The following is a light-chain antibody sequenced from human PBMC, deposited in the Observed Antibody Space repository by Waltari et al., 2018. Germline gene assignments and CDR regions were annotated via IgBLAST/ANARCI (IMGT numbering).Light chain of an antibody. CDR1: QSIGTY. J-gene: IGKJ1*01. V-gene: IGKV1-39*01. Sequence: DIQLTQSPSSLSASVGDSVTITCRASQSIGTYVNWYQQRPGQAPKLLSYVGSALQIGVPSRFSGSGSGTEFTLIVSSLQPEDFVTYYCQQSYHYPRTFGLGTKVEI. CDR3: QQSYHYPRT. CDR2: VGS.